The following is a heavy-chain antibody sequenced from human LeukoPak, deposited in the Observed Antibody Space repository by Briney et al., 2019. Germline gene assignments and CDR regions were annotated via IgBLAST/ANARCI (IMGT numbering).Heavy chain of an antibody. CDR1: GFTYDDYA. V-gene: IGHV3-9*01. CDR3: AKGGTDPAAPVDS. D-gene: IGHD2-2*01. Sequence: GGSLRLSCVASGFTYDDYAMHWVRQPPGKGLELVSTITWNSGARHYADSVKGRFTISSDNAKNSLFLLMNNLGSEDTAFYFCAKGGTDPAAPVDSWGQGTLVTVSS. J-gene: IGHJ5*01. CDR2: ITWNSGAR.